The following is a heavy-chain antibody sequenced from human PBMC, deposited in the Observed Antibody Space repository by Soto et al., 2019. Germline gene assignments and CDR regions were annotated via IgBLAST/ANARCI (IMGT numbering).Heavy chain of an antibody. Sequence: QVQLQESGPGLVKPSQTLSLTCTVSGGSISSGDYYWSWIRQPPGKGLEWIGYIYYSGSTYYNPSLKSRVTISVDTSKNQFSLKLSSVTAADTAVYYCAREEDDSSGYYYSGGYWGQGTLVTVSS. D-gene: IGHD3-22*01. CDR2: IYYSGST. CDR3: AREEDDSSGYYYSGGY. V-gene: IGHV4-30-4*01. CDR1: GGSISSGDYY. J-gene: IGHJ4*02.